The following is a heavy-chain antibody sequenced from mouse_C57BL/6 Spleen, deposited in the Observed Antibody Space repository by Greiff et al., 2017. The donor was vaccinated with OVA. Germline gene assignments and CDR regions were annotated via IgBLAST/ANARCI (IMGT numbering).Heavy chain of an antibody. CDR2: ISSGGDYI. V-gene: IGHV5-9-1*02. D-gene: IGHD2-3*01. CDR1: GFTFSSYA. Sequence: EVKLMESGEGLVKPGGSLKLSCEASGFTFSSYAMSWVRQTPEKRLEWVAYISSGGDYIYYADTVKGRFTISRDNARTTLYLQLSSLKSEDTAMYYFTRGGYDGYYGAYWGQGTLVTVSA. J-gene: IGHJ3*01. CDR3: TRGGYDGYYGAY.